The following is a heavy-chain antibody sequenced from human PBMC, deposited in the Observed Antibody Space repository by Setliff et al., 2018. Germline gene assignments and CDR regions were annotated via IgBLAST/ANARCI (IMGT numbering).Heavy chain of an antibody. CDR2: IIPILGTT. J-gene: IGHJ6*03. Sequence: SVKVSCKASGDTSRSYGVNWVRQAPGQGLEWLGGIIPILGTTNYARKFQGRVTITADDSANTAYMELTSLTSEDTAVYYCAGGQPLVRKYYYYMDVWGKGTTVTVSS. D-gene: IGHD3-10*01. CDR1: GDTSRSYG. CDR3: AGGQPLVRKYYYYMDV. V-gene: IGHV1-69*13.